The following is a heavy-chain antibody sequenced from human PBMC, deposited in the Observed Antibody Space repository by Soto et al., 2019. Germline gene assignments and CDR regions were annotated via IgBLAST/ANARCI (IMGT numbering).Heavy chain of an antibody. Sequence: PGGSLRLSCVASGFTFSGYGMHWVRQAPGKGLEWVANIKQDGSEKYYVDSVKGRFTISRDNAKNSLYLQMNSLRAEDTAVYYCARGDTAMVTTYYYYGMDVWGQGTTVTVSS. D-gene: IGHD5-18*01. V-gene: IGHV3-7*01. J-gene: IGHJ6*02. CDR1: GFTFSGYG. CDR2: IKQDGSEK. CDR3: ARGDTAMVTTYYYYGMDV.